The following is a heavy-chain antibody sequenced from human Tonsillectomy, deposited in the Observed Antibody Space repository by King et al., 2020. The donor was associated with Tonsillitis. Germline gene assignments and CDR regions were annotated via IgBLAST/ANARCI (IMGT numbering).Heavy chain of an antibody. D-gene: IGHD2-21*02. J-gene: IGHJ2*01. V-gene: IGHV4-39*01. CDR2: MSYSGNT. Sequence: QLQESGPGLVKPSETLSLTCTISGASISGSSYYWGWIRQPPGKGLEWIGSMSYSGNTYYNPSLKSRVTISVDTSKNHFSLKLSSVTAADTAVYYCAGHWEPYCGGDFQWYFDLWGRGTLVTVSS. CDR3: AGHWEPYCGGDFQWYFDL. CDR1: GASISGSSYY.